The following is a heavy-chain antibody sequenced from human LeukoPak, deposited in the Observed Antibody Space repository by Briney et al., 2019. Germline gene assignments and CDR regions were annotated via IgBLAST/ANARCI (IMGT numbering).Heavy chain of an antibody. D-gene: IGHD3-10*01. CDR3: ASELLWLGEPPDYFDY. Sequence: SETLSLTCTVSGGSISSSSYYWGWIRQPPGKGLEWIGSIFYSGNTYYSPSLKSRVAISVDTSENQFSLKLSSVTAADTAVYYCASELLWLGEPPDYFDYWGQGTLVTVSS. CDR2: IFYSGNT. CDR1: GGSISSSSYY. V-gene: IGHV4-39*01. J-gene: IGHJ4*02.